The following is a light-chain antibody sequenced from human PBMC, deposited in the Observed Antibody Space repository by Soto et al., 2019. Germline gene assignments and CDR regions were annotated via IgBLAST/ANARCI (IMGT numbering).Light chain of an antibody. CDR2: GAS. CDR1: QSVSSSY. CDR3: QQYGSSPPRLT. Sequence: EIVLTQSAGTLSLSPGERATLSCRASQSVSSSYLAWYQQKPGQAPRLLIYGASSRATGIPDRFSGSGSGTDFTLTISRLEPEDFAVYYCQQYGSSPPRLTFGGGTKVDIK. J-gene: IGKJ4*01. V-gene: IGKV3-20*01.